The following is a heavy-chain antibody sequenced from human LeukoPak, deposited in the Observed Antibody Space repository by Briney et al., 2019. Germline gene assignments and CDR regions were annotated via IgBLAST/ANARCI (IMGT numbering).Heavy chain of an antibody. CDR2: IFPSDSDI. CDR1: GYSFTTYW. CDR3: ARALRYYSDSSGYAFDY. V-gene: IGHV5-51*01. Sequence: GESLKISCKGSGYSFTTYWIACVRQKPGKGLEWMGIIFPSDSDIRYSPSFQGQVTISADKSISTAYLQWSSLKASDTAIYYCARALRYYSDSSGYAFDYWGQGTLVTVSS. D-gene: IGHD3-22*01. J-gene: IGHJ4*02.